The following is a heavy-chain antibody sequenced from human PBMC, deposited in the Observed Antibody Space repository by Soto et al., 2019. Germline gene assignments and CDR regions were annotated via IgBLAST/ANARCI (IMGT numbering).Heavy chain of an antibody. CDR3: ATPYYFNH. D-gene: IGHD3-16*01. J-gene: IGHJ1*01. CDR2: ISDDSSYI. V-gene: IGHV3-21*06. CDR1: GFMFSAYT. Sequence: GGSLRLSCAASGFMFSAYTMNWVRQAPGKGLEWLSSISDDSSYIDYADSLRGRFTVSRDNARNSLYLQIDSLGVKDTAVYYCATPYYFNHWGPGTLVTVSS.